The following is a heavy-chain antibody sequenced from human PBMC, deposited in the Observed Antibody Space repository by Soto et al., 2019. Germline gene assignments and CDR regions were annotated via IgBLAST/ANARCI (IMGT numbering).Heavy chain of an antibody. J-gene: IGHJ5*02. CDR3: AKGAFSAVCRWFDP. Sequence: EVQLLESGGGLVQPWGSLRLSCAASGFTFGNYAMGWVRQAPGKGLEWVSAITANSGARNYADSVKGRFTISRDNSKDTLYLEMNSLRAEDTALYYCAKGAFSAVCRWFDPWGQGTLVTVSS. V-gene: IGHV3-23*01. D-gene: IGHD3-3*02. CDR2: ITANSGAR. CDR1: GFTFGNYA.